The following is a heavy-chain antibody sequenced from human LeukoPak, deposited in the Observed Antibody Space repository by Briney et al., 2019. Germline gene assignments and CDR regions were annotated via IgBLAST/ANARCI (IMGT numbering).Heavy chain of an antibody. CDR2: ISSTGTAM. V-gene: IGHV3-11*01. Sequence: GGSVRLSCSASGFTFSDFYMSWLRQTPGKGLEWVSYISSTGTAMDYADSVKGRFTISRDNTTDSLFLQMNNLGVEDTAVYYGAKGHTYGMTWGQGTLVTVSS. D-gene: IGHD4-17*01. CDR3: AKGHTYGMT. CDR1: GFTFSDFY. J-gene: IGHJ1*01.